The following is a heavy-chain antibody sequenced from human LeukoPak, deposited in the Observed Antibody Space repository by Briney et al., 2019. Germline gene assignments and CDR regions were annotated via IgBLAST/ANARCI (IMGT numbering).Heavy chain of an antibody. J-gene: IGHJ5*02. CDR3: ARPSNYDFWSGYYYSSVWFDP. V-gene: IGHV1-46*01. CDR2: INPSGGST. CDR1: GYTFTSYY. D-gene: IGHD3-3*01. Sequence: ASVKVSCKASGYTFTSYYMHWVRQAPGQGLEWMGIINPSGGSTSYAQKFQGRVTMTRDTSTSTAYMELRSLRSDDTAVYYCARPSNYDFWSGYYYSSVWFDPWGQGTLVTVSS.